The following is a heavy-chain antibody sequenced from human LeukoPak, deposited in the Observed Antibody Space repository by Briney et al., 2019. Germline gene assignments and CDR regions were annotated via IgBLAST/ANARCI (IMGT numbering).Heavy chain of an antibody. CDR1: GFTFGDYS. CDR3: TSGYCSSTSCYQGDYFDY. V-gene: IGHV3-49*04. CDR2: IRTKTYRAST. J-gene: IGHJ4*02. D-gene: IGHD2-2*03. Sequence: GGSLRLSCSASGFTFGDYSMTWVRQAPGKGLEWVGFIRTKTYRASTEYAASVKGRFTISRNDSKSIAYLQMNSLKTEDTAVYYCTSGYCSSTSCYQGDYFDYWGQGTLVTVSS.